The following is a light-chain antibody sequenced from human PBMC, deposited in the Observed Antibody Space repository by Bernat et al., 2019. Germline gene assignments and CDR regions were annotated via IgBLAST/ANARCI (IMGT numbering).Light chain of an antibody. CDR2: KDS. V-gene: IGLV3-25*03. Sequence: SYELTQPPSVSVSPGQTARITCSGDALPKQYAYWYQQKPGQAPVLVIYKDSERPSGIPERFSGTSSGTTVTLTISGVQAEDEDDYYCQSADSSGTYRWVFGGGTKLTVL. CDR3: QSADSSGTYRWV. CDR1: ALPKQY. J-gene: IGLJ3*02.